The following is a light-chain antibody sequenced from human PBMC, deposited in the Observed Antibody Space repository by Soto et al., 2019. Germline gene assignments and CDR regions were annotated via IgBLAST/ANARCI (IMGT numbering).Light chain of an antibody. J-gene: IGKJ4*01. Sequence: EIVLTQSPGTLSLSPGERATVSCRASQIVSSTYLAWYQQKPGQAPRLLIHSASSRATGIPDRFSGSGSGTDYTRTSSRLEPEDCAVYYCQQYGNSPPTTFGGGTKVEI. CDR1: QIVSSTY. CDR3: QQYGNSPPTT. V-gene: IGKV3-20*01. CDR2: SAS.